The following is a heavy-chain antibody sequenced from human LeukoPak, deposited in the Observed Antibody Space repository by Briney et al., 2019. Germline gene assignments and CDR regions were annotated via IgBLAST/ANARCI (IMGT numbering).Heavy chain of an antibody. Sequence: WASVKVSCKASGYTFTSYGISWVRQAPGQGLEWMGWISAYNGNTNYAQKLQGRVTMTTDTSTSTAYMELRSLRSDDTAVYYCAREGDSSGSMGFDVWGQGTMVTVSS. J-gene: IGHJ3*01. CDR3: AREGDSSGSMGFDV. D-gene: IGHD3-22*01. CDR2: ISAYNGNT. CDR1: GYTFTSYG. V-gene: IGHV1-18*01.